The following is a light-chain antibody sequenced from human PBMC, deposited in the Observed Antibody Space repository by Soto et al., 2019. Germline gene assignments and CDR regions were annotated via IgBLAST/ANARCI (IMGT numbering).Light chain of an antibody. CDR1: SSDVGGYNS. V-gene: IGLV2-14*03. J-gene: IGLJ1*01. CDR3: SSYTSITTVEV. Sequence: QSALTQPASVSGSPGQSITISCIGTSSDVGGYNSVSWYQQRPGKAPQLIIYNVSSRPSGVSNRFSASKSGNTASLTISGLQAEDEADYYCSSYTSITTVEVFGTGTKLTVL. CDR2: NVS.